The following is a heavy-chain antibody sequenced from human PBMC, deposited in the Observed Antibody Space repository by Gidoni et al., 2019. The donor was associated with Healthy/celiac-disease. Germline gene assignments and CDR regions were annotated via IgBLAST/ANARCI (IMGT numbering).Heavy chain of an antibody. CDR3: ARGLLLGWNYVRSQVWFDP. Sequence: QVQLQQWGAGLLKPSETLSLTCAVYGGSFSGYYWSWIRQPPGKGLEWIGEINHSGSTISVDTSKNQFSLKLSSVTAADTAVYYCARGLLLGWNYVRSQVWFDPWGQGTLVTVSS. D-gene: IGHD1-7*01. CDR1: GGSFSGYY. CDR2: INHSGS. J-gene: IGHJ5*02. V-gene: IGHV4-34*01.